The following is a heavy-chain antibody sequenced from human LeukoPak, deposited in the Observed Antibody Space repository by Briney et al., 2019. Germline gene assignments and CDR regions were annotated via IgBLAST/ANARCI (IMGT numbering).Heavy chain of an antibody. Sequence: PSETLSLTCAVSGGSLSNYYWTWIRQPPGKGLEWIGESNHSGSTNYNPSLKSRVTISVDTSKSQFSLKLSSVTAADTAVCCCASTGYWGQGTLVTVSP. CDR3: ASTGY. CDR1: GGSLSNYY. J-gene: IGHJ4*02. D-gene: IGHD1-14*01. CDR2: SNHSGST. V-gene: IGHV4-34*01.